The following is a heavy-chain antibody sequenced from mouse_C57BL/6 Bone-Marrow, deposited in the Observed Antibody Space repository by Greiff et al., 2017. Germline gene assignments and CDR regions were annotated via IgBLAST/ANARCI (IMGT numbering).Heavy chain of an antibody. CDR2: ISDGGSYT. CDR1: GFTFSSYA. V-gene: IGHV5-4*03. D-gene: IGHD4-1*01. Sequence: EVKLVESGGGLVKPGGSLKLSCAASGFTFSSYAMSWVRQTPEKRLEWVATISDGGSYTYYPDNVQGRFTISRDNAKNNLYLQMSHLKSEDTAMYYCARVGRGYFDVWGTGTTVTVSS. CDR3: ARVGRGYFDV. J-gene: IGHJ1*03.